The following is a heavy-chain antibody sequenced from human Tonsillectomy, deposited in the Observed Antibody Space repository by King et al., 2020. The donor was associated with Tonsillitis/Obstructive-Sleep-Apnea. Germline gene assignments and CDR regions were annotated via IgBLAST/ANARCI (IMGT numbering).Heavy chain of an antibody. CDR2: ISAYNGNT. J-gene: IGHJ4*02. D-gene: IGHD4-17*01. CDR3: ARPLNYGDYVGVFDY. CDR1: GYTFTSYG. V-gene: IGHV1-18*01. Sequence: QLVQSGAEVKKPGASVKVSCKASGYTFTSYGISWVRQAPGQGLEWMGWISAYNGNTNYAQKLQGRVTMTTDTSTSTAYMELRSLGSDDTAVYYCARPLNYGDYVGVFDYWGQGTLVTVSS.